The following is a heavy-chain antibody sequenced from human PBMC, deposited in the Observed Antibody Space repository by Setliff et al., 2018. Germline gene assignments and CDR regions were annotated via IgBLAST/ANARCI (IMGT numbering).Heavy chain of an antibody. CDR2: IYTGWST. D-gene: IGHD3-3*01. Sequence: PSETLSLTCTVPGDSISSRRNYWGWFRQPAGKELEWIGQIYTGWSTNYNPSLKSRVTISLDTSKNQFSLSLTSVTAEDTAVYYCARMSGFQYIDVWDKGTTVTVSS. CDR3: ARMSGFQYIDV. CDR1: GDSISSRRNY. V-gene: IGHV4-61*09. J-gene: IGHJ6*03.